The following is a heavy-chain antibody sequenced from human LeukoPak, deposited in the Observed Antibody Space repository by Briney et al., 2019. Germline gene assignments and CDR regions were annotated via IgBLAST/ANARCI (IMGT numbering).Heavy chain of an antibody. J-gene: IGHJ3*01. Sequence: GRSLRLSCAASGFTFDDYAMHWVRHAPGKGLEWVSGISRNSGSIGYADSVKGRFTISRDNAKSSLSLQMNSLRAEDMALYYCAKGASYGTYDAFDFWGQGTMVTVSS. CDR3: AKGASYGTYDAFDF. CDR1: GFTFDDYA. CDR2: ISRNSGSI. V-gene: IGHV3-9*03. D-gene: IGHD3-16*01.